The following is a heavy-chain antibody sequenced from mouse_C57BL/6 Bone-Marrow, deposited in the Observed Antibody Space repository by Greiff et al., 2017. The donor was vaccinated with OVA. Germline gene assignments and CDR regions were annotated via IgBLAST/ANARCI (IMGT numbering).Heavy chain of an antibody. Sequence: QVQLQQSGPGLVQPSQSLSITCTVSGFSLTSYGVHWVRQSPGKGLEWLGVIWRGGSTDYNAAFISRLSISKDNSKSQVFFKMNSLQADDTAIYYCARNWRGVTTEFAYWGQGTLVTVSA. CDR1: GFSLTSYG. V-gene: IGHV2-2*01. CDR3: ARNWRGVTTEFAY. CDR2: IWRGGST. D-gene: IGHD2-2*01. J-gene: IGHJ3*01.